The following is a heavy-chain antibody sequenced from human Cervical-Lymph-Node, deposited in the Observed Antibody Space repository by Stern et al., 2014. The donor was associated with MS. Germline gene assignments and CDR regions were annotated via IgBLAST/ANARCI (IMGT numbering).Heavy chain of an antibody. CDR2: INIGTGHT. CDR3: AKWSVGSGSSS. J-gene: IGHJ5*02. V-gene: IGHV1-3*04. Sequence: VQLVQSGAEVKKPGASLKVSCKASGYTFTNYPLHWVCQAPGQRLEWMGCINIGTGHTKYSTKFQDRVTITRDTSTRTAYMELSSLRPEDTAVYYCAKWSVGSGSSSWGQGTLVTVSS. CDR1: GYTFTNYP. D-gene: IGHD3-10*01.